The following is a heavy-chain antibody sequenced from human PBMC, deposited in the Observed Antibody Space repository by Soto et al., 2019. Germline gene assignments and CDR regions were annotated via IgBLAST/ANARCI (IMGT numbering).Heavy chain of an antibody. V-gene: IGHV3-21*01. CDR1: GFTFSSYS. Sequence: EVQLVESGGGLVKPRGSLRLSCAASGFTFSSYSMNWVRQAPGKGLEWVSSISSSSSYIYYADSVKGRFTISRDNAKNSLYLQMNSLRAEDTAVYYCARDWGTAIDDYWGQGTLVTVSS. CDR3: ARDWGTAIDDY. CDR2: ISSSSSYI. D-gene: IGHD5-18*01. J-gene: IGHJ4*02.